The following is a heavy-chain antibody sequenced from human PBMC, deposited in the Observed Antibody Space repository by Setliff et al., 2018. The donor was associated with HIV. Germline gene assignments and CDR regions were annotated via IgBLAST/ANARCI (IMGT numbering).Heavy chain of an antibody. Sequence: LRLSCAASGFVFSDHSFHWVRQAPGEGLEWLAYITATGTTVSYADSVKGRFTVSRDNSKNTLFLQMNSLTPEDTATYYCVRDPIEGYPDYFDYWGQGTLVTVSS. CDR1: GFVFSDHS. J-gene: IGHJ4*02. CDR3: VRDPIEGYPDYFDY. CDR2: ITATGTTV. V-gene: IGHV3-48*01. D-gene: IGHD1-26*01.